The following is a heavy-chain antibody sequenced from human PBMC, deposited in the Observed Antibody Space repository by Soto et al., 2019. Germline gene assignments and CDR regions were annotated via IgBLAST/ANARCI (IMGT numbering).Heavy chain of an antibody. D-gene: IGHD3-10*01. CDR2: IYWDEDK. CDR1: GFSLSTSGVG. V-gene: IGHV2-5*02. CDR3: ARTSVNWGSRGLIRY. J-gene: IGHJ4*02. Sequence: QITLKESGPTLVKPTQTLTLTCTFSGFSLSTSGVGVGWIRQPPGKALEWLAFIYWDEDKRYSPSLKSRLTITNDTSKYQVVLTMTNMVPADTATYYCARTSVNWGSRGLIRYWGQGTLVPVSS.